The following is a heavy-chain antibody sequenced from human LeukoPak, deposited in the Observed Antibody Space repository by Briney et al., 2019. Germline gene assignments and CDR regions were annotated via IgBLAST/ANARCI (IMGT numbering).Heavy chain of an antibody. CDR1: GFTVSSNY. CDR3: AELGITMIGGV. D-gene: IGHD3-10*02. J-gene: IGHJ6*04. Sequence: PGGSLRLSCAASGFTVSSNYMSWVRQAPGKGLEWVSVIYSGGSTYYADSVKGRFTISRDNAKNSLYPQMNSLRAEDTAVYYCAELGITMIGGVWGKGTTVTISP. CDR2: IYSGGST. V-gene: IGHV3-53*01.